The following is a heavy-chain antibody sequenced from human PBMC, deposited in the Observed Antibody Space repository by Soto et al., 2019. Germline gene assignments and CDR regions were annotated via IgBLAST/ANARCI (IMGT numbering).Heavy chain of an antibody. CDR3: AKGTEEYSYGPSGFDY. D-gene: IGHD5-18*01. Sequence: GGSLRLSCAASGFTFSSYGMHWVRQAPGKGLEWVAVISYDGSNKYYADSVKGRFTISRDNSKNTLYLQMNSLRAEDTAVYYCAKGTEEYSYGPSGFDYWGQGTLVTVSS. V-gene: IGHV3-30*18. J-gene: IGHJ4*02. CDR1: GFTFSSYG. CDR2: ISYDGSNK.